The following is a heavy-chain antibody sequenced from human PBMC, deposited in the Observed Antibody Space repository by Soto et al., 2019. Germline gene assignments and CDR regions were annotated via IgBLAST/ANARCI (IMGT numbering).Heavy chain of an antibody. V-gene: IGHV3-53*01. CDR1: GFTVSNNH. CDR2: VHGGGST. Sequence: VQLVESGGGLIQPGGSLRLSCAASGFTVSNNHMTWVRQAAGKGLELVSFVHGGGSTSYADSVKGRFTISRDNSKNTLYLQMDSLRAEDTAIYYCAGHLTTAASIGYWGRGTLVTVSS. CDR3: AGHLTTAASIGY. D-gene: IGHD3-9*01. J-gene: IGHJ4*01.